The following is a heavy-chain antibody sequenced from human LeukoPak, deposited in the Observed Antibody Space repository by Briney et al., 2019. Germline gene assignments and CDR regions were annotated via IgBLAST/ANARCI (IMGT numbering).Heavy chain of an antibody. D-gene: IGHD6-19*01. CDR1: GFPFNIYS. J-gene: IGHJ4*02. V-gene: IGHV3-66*01. CDR2: IYSGGTT. CDR3: ARDLAVAGTRTFDY. Sequence: GGSLRLSCTTSGFPFNIYSMAWVRQAPGKGLEWVSVIYSGGTTYYADSVKGRFTISRDNSKNTLYLQMNSLRPEDTAVYYCARDLAVAGTRTFDYWGQGTLLTVSS.